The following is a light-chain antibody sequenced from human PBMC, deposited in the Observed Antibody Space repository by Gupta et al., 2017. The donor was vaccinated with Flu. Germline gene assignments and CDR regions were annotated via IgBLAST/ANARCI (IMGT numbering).Light chain of an antibody. J-gene: IGLJ2*01. CDR3: CSYKVLWSRLV. CDR2: RVH. V-gene: IGLV2-23*02. CDR1: SSDVVGYNL. Sequence: QSALSQLTSVLGSPEPEITISRTGTSSDVVGYNLVSWYQQSPGKAPKLIIYRVHERPSVVSDHFSGSKSDNTASLTISGLLSEDDAHDYCCSYKVLWSRLVFGGGTKLTVL.